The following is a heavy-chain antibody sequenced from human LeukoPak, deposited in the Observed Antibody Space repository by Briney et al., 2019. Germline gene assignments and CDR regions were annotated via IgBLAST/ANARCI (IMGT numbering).Heavy chain of an antibody. Sequence: GGSLRLSCAASGFTFSSYATHWVRQAPWEGLEYVSAISSNGGSTYYANSVKGRFTISRDNSKNTLYLQMGSLRAEDMAVYYCAREGEQLAFDYWGQGTLVTVSS. J-gene: IGHJ4*02. CDR2: ISSNGGST. CDR1: GFTFSSYA. D-gene: IGHD6-6*01. V-gene: IGHV3-64*01. CDR3: AREGEQLAFDY.